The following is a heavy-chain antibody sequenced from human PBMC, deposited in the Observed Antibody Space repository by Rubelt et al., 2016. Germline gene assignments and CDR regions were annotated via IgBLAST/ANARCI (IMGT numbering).Heavy chain of an antibody. J-gene: IGHJ6*02. CDR2: INPNSGGT. CDR3: ARDPGITGTQDYYYYYGMDV. V-gene: IGHV1-2*04. CDR1: GYNFIGYE. Sequence: VKVSCMASGYNFIGYEITWVRQAPGQGLEWMGWINPNSGGTNYAQKFQGWVTMTRDTSISTAYMELSRLRSDDTAVYYCARDPGITGTQDYYYYYGMDVWGQGTTVTVSS. D-gene: IGHD1-7*01.